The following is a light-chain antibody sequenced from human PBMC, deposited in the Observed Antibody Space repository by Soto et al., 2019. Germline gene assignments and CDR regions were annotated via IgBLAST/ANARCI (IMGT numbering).Light chain of an antibody. CDR1: QSISDT. J-gene: IGKJ1*01. CDR3: LQYNNWPPWT. V-gene: IGKV3-15*01. CDR2: GAS. Sequence: EIVTAHFPAPQVLPPRGRATLSLRASQSISDTLAWYQQKPGQAPRLLIHGASTRATGIPARFSGSGSGTEFTLTIDSLQSEDFALYYCLQYNNWPPWTFGQGTKVDIK.